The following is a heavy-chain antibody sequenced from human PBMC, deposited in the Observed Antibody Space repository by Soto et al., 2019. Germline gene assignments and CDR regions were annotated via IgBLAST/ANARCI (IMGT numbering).Heavy chain of an antibody. CDR3: ARSTGYSTSWDDYYYYGMDV. CDR2: ISGSGGGI. Sequence: EVQLLESGGGLVQPGGSLRLSCAASGFTFSDYAMSWVRQAPGKGLEWVSVISGSGGGIYYADSVTGRFTISRDNSKNTLYVQMNSRRAEDTAVYYCARSTGYSTSWDDYYYYGMDVWGQGTTVTVSS. J-gene: IGHJ6*02. CDR1: GFTFSDYA. D-gene: IGHD6-13*01. V-gene: IGHV3-23*01.